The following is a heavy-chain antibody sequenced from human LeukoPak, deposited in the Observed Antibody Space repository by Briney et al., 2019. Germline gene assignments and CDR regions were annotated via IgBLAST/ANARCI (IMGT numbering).Heavy chain of an antibody. CDR2: IFSSGNS. CDR1: GGSISSYS. Sequence: SETLSLTCSVSGGSISSYSWSWIRQPAGKGLDWIGRIFSSGNSKYNPSLKSRVIMSVDTSKNQFSLKLTSVTAADTAVYYCARTTEAHSWRTRYYDYYMDVWGKGTTVTVSS. J-gene: IGHJ6*03. V-gene: IGHV4-4*07. D-gene: IGHD6-13*01. CDR3: ARTTEAHSWRTRYYDYYMDV.